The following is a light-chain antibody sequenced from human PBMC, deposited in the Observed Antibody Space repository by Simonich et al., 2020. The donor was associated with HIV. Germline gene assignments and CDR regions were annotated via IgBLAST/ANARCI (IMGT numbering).Light chain of an antibody. CDR3: QQSYSTPTWT. CDR1: QSVLHSSKKKNY. Sequence: DIVMTQSPDSLAVSLGERATINCKSSQSVLHSSKKKNYVAWYQQKSGQPPRLLIYWASTRESGVPDRFRGSGSGTDFTLTISSLQPEDFATYYCQQSYSTPTWTFGQGTKVEIK. J-gene: IGKJ1*01. V-gene: IGKV4-1*01. CDR2: WAS.